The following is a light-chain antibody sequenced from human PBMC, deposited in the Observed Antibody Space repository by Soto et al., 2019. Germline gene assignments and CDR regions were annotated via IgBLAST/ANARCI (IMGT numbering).Light chain of an antibody. V-gene: IGLV2-8*01. J-gene: IGLJ2*01. Sequence: QSALTQPPSASGSPGQSVTISCTGTSSDVGAYSYVSWYQQHPGKAPKLMIYEVSKRPSGVPDRFSGSKSGNTASLTVSGLQAEDEAGYYCSSYAGSNNFVVFGGGTKVTVL. CDR2: EVS. CDR3: SSYAGSNNFVV. CDR1: SSDVGAYSY.